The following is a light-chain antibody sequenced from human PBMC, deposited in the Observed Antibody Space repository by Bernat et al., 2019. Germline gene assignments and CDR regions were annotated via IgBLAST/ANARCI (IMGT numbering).Light chain of an antibody. CDR3: CSYASRSTSYV. CDR2: EVN. J-gene: IGLJ1*01. V-gene: IGLV2-23*02. Sequence: QSALTQPASVSGSPGQSITIPCTGTSGDVGSNNIVSWYQQHPGKAPKLMIYEVNKRPSGVSNRFSGSKSGNTASLTISGLQAEDEADYYCCSYASRSTSYVFGPGTKVTVL. CDR1: SGDVGSNNI.